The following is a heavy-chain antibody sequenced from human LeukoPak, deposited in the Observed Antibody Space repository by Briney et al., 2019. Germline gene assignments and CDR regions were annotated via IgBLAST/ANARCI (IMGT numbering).Heavy chain of an antibody. CDR3: ARERGVDYGGKEPARLNDC. J-gene: IGHJ4*02. V-gene: IGHV3-48*01. CDR2: MISSSSPI. D-gene: IGHD4-23*01. Sequence: PGGSLRLSWAASGFTFSSYSMNWVRQAPWKGLEWVAYMISSSSPISYPDSVKGRITISRDNAKSSLYLQMNSLRAEDTAVYYCARERGVDYGGKEPARLNDCWGQGTLVTVSS. CDR1: GFTFSSYS.